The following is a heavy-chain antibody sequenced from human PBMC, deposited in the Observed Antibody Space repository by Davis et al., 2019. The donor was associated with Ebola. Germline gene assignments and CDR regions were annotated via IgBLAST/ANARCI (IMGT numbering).Heavy chain of an antibody. CDR1: GFIFSYYY. J-gene: IGHJ4*02. CDR2: ISSSSSYI. D-gene: IGHD3-10*01. V-gene: IGHV3-21*04. CDR3: AKDGEGYYAREFGY. Sequence: GESLKISCAASGFIFSYYYMSGVRQAPGKGLEWVSSISSSSSYIYYADSVKGRFTISRDNAKNSLYLQMNSLRAEDTAVYYCAKDGEGYYAREFGYWGQGTLVTVSS.